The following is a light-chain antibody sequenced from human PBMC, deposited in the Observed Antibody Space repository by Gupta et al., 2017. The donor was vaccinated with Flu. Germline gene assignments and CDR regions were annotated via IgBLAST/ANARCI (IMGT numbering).Light chain of an antibody. CDR2: RNN. V-gene: IGLV1-47*01. Sequence: QSVLTQAPSASGTPGQWVTISCSGSSSNIGKNYAYWYQQLPGTAPRVLIYRNNQRPSGVPDRFSGSKSGTSACLAISGLRSDDEADYYCGAWDDSLRVWVFGGGTKLTVL. CDR3: GAWDDSLRVWV. CDR1: SSNIGKNY. J-gene: IGLJ3*02.